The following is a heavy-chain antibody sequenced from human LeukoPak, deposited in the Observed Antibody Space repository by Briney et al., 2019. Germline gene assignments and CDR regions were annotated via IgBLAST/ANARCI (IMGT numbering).Heavy chain of an antibody. J-gene: IGHJ5*02. D-gene: IGHD4-23*01. CDR3: ARGEDGGNIALDP. V-gene: IGHV7-4-1*02. CDR2: INTNTGNA. CDR1: GYTFTSYA. Sequence: ASVKVTCKASGYTFTSYAMNWVRQAPGQGLEWMGWINTNTGNATYAQGFTGRFVFSLDTSVSTAYLQISSLKAEDTAVYYCARGEDGGNIALDPWGQGTLVTVSS.